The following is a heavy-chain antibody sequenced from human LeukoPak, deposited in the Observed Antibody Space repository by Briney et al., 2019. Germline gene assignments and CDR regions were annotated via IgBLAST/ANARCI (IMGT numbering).Heavy chain of an antibody. D-gene: IGHD3-10*01. J-gene: IGHJ4*02. CDR1: GFTFSSYS. V-gene: IGHV3-48*01. Sequence: GSLRLSCAASGFTFSSYSMNWVRQAPGKGLEWVSYIGSSSSSIYYADSVKGRFTISRDNAKYSLYLQMNSLRAEDTAIYYCAKEMGHSPHSSGTYWSDGGVGLDYWGQGTLVTVSS. CDR3: AKEMGHSPHSSGTYWSDGGVGLDY. CDR2: IGSSSSSI.